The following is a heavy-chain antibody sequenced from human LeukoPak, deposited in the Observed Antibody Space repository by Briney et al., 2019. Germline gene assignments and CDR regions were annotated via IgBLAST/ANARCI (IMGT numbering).Heavy chain of an antibody. CDR2: IYYSGST. D-gene: IGHD1-14*01. Sequence: SETLSLTCAVSGGSTSRATSSWGWIRQPPGKGLEWIGRIYYSGSTFYNPSLKSRVTISVDTSKNQLSLRLSAVTAADTAVYYRGSHGSTDHVDYGGQGTLVTVSS. V-gene: IGHV4-39*01. CDR1: GGSTSRATSS. CDR3: GSHGSTDHVDY. J-gene: IGHJ4*02.